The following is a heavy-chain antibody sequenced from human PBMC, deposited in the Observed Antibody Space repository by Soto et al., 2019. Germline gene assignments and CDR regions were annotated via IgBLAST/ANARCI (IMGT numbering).Heavy chain of an antibody. J-gene: IGHJ4*02. CDR3: AKALVELSPEGYDY. Sequence: QVQLVESGGGVVQPGTSLRLSCAASGFKFSFFAMHWVRQAPGKGLEWVAVISYDGSEKYYADSVKGRFSISRDNSKNTLTLQMNSLRPDDTAVYFCAKALVELSPEGYDYWGQGTLITVSS. D-gene: IGHD3-16*02. V-gene: IGHV3-30*18. CDR2: ISYDGSEK. CDR1: GFKFSFFA.